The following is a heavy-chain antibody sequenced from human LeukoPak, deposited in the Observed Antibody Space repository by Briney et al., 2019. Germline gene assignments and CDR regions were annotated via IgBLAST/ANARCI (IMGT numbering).Heavy chain of an antibody. J-gene: IGHJ4*02. CDR2: INPNSGGT. CDR3: ARAIYGSGSYYQNAPGY. CDR1: GYTFTGYY. V-gene: IGHV1-2*06. Sequence: ASVMVSCKASGYTFTGYYMHWVRQAPGQGLEWMGRINPNSGGTNYAQKFQGRVTMTRDTSISTAYMELSRLRSDDTAVYYCARAIYGSGSYYQNAPGYWGQGTLVTVSS. D-gene: IGHD3-10*01.